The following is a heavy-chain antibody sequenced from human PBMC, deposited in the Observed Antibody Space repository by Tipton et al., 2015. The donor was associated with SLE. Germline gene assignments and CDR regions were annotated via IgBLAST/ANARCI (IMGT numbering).Heavy chain of an antibody. D-gene: IGHD3-16*02. CDR1: GFTFSNYI. CDR3: ARGPYYDYIWGSYRESDAEYFQY. V-gene: IGHV3-21*03. J-gene: IGHJ1*01. CDR2: ISSSSSYI. Sequence: SLRLSCAASGFTFSNYIMSWVRQAPGKGLGWVASISSSSSYIYVADSMKGRFTLSRDNVKNSLHLQMNSLRAEDTAVYYCARGPYYDYIWGSYRESDAEYFQYWGQGTLVAVSS.